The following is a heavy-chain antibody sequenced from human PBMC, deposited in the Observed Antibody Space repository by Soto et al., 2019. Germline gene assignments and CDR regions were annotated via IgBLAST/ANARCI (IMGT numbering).Heavy chain of an antibody. Sequence: QVQLVESGGGVVQPGRSLRLSCAASGVTFSSYGMHWVRQAPGKGLEWVAVISKDGSNKHYADSVKGRFTISRDNSKNTLYLQMNSLRAEDTAVYYCARSYCGDDCALDYWGQGTLVTVSS. CDR3: ARSYCGDDCALDY. D-gene: IGHD2-21*02. CDR2: ISKDGSNK. CDR1: GVTFSSYG. V-gene: IGHV3-30*03. J-gene: IGHJ4*02.